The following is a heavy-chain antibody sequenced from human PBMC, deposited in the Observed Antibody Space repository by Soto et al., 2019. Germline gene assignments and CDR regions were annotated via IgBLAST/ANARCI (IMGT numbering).Heavy chain of an antibody. V-gene: IGHV4-59*08. J-gene: IGHJ4*02. D-gene: IGHD4-4*01. CDR2: IYYSGST. Sequence: SETLSLTCTVSGGSISSYYWSWIRQPPGKGLEWIGYIYYSGSTNYNPSLKSRVTISVDTSKNQFSLKLSCVTAADTAVYYCARQRTTPYYFDYWGQGTLVTVSS. CDR1: GGSISSYY. CDR3: ARQRTTPYYFDY.